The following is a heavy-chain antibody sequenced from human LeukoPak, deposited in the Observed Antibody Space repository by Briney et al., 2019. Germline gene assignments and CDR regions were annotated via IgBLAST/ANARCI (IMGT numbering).Heavy chain of an antibody. CDR1: GGSISSGDYY. Sequence: SETLSLTCTVSGGSISSGDYYWSWIRQPPGKGLEWIGYIYYSGSTYYNPSLKSRVTISVDTSKNQFSLKLSSVTAADTAVYYCVIFGGYVGYDFWSGYPFDYWGQGTLVTVSS. V-gene: IGHV4-30-4*08. D-gene: IGHD3-3*01. CDR2: IYYSGST. CDR3: VIFGGYVGYDFWSGYPFDY. J-gene: IGHJ4*02.